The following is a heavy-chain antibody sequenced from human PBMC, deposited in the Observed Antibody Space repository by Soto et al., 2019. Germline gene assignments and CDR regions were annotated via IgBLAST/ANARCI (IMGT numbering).Heavy chain of an antibody. Sequence: QITLKESGPTLVKPTQTLTLTYTFSGFSLSTSGVGVGWIRQPPGKALEWLALIYWDDDKRYSPSLKSRLTITKDTSKNQVVLTMTNMDPVDTATYYCAQSIAAAANFDYWGQGTLVTVSS. CDR2: IYWDDDK. CDR3: AQSIAAAANFDY. D-gene: IGHD6-13*01. J-gene: IGHJ4*02. CDR1: GFSLSTSGVG. V-gene: IGHV2-5*02.